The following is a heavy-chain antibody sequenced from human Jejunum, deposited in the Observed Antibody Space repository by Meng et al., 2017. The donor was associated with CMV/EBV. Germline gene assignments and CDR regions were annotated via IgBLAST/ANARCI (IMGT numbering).Heavy chain of an antibody. V-gene: IGHV3-74*01. J-gene: IGHJ6*02. Sequence: GFAFSGNWIHWVRPAPGKGLVWVSRINSDGSSTSYVDSVKGRFTISRDNDKNMLFLQMNSLRAEDTAVYYCTRGIGGWLGYGMDVWGQGTTVTVSS. CDR2: INSDGSST. D-gene: IGHD3-10*01. CDR1: GFAFSGNW. CDR3: TRGIGGWLGYGMDV.